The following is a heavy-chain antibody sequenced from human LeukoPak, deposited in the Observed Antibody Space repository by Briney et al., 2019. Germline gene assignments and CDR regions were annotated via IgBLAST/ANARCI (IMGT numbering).Heavy chain of an antibody. CDR3: ARRSYGIDNAFDI. Sequence: SETLSLTCTVSGGSISSYYWSWIRQPPGKGLEWIGYIYYSGSTNYNPSLKRRVTISVDTSKNQFSRKLGSVTAADTAVYYCARRSYGIDNAFDIWGQGTMVTVSS. J-gene: IGHJ3*02. CDR1: GGSISSYY. CDR2: IYYSGST. V-gene: IGHV4-59*08. D-gene: IGHD1-26*01.